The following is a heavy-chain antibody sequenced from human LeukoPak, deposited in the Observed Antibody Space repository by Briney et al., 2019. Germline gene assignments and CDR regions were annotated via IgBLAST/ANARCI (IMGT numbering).Heavy chain of an antibody. J-gene: IGHJ5*02. CDR3: ARAGVLLWFGEFNRFDP. CDR1: EYTFTDYY. CDR2: INCKSGGT. Sequence: RASVKVSCKASEYTFTDYYIHWVRQAPGQGLEWMGWINCKSGGTNYAHKFQGRISMTRDTSISTAYMELSRLRSDDTAVYYCARAGVLLWFGEFNRFDPWGQGTLVTVSS. D-gene: IGHD3-10*01. V-gene: IGHV1-2*07.